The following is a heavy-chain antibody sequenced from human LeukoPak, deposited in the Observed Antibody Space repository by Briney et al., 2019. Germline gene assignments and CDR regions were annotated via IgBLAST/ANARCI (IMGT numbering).Heavy chain of an antibody. D-gene: IGHD5-18*01. V-gene: IGHV1-69*13. CDR2: IIPIFGTA. Sequence: VASVKVSCKASGYTFTSYAISWVRQAPGQGLEWMGGIIPIFGTANYAQKFQGRVTITADESTSTAYMELSSLRSEDTAVYYCARVADTAMVEGIDYWGQGTLVTVSS. J-gene: IGHJ4*02. CDR1: GYTFTSYA. CDR3: ARVADTAMVEGIDY.